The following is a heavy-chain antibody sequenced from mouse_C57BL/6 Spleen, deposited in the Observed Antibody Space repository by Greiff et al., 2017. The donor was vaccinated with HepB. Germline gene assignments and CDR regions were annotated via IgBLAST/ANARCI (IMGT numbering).Heavy chain of an antibody. CDR2: IYPYNGVS. D-gene: IGHD1-1*01. CDR1: GSSFPGYY. J-gene: IGHJ1*03. Sequence: VQLQQSGPELVKPGASVKISCKASGSSFPGYYLHWVKQSHGTILDWIGYIYPYNGVSSYNQKFKGKATLTVDKSSSTAYMELRSLTSEDSAVYYCARVCGSSSLYFDVWGTGTTVTVSS. V-gene: IGHV1-31*01. CDR3: ARVCGSSSLYFDV.